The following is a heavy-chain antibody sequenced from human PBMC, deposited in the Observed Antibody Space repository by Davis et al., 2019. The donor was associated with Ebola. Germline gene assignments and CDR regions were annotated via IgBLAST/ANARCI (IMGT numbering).Heavy chain of an antibody. CDR1: GFTFSSYG. CDR2: IWYDGSNK. V-gene: IGHV3-33*01. Sequence: GGSLRLSCAASGFTFSSYGMHWVRQAPGKGLEWVAVIWYDGSNKYYADSVKGRFTISRDNSKNTLYLQMNSLRAEDTAVYYCARGYSHLGSEAWGQGTLVTVSS. D-gene: IGHD3-3*02. CDR3: ARGYSHLGSEA. J-gene: IGHJ5*02.